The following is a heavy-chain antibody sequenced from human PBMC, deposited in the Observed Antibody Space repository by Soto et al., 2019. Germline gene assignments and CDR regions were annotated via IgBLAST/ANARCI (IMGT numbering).Heavy chain of an antibody. V-gene: IGHV1-69*06. CDR3: AYVPSLSGWNY. Sequence: GASVKVSCKASGGTFSSYAISWVRQAPGQGLEWMGGIIPIFGTANYAQKFQGRVTITADKSTSTAYMELSSLRSEDTAVYYCAYVPSLSGWNYWGQGTLVTVSS. D-gene: IGHD6-19*01. J-gene: IGHJ4*02. CDR1: GGTFSSYA. CDR2: IIPIFGTA.